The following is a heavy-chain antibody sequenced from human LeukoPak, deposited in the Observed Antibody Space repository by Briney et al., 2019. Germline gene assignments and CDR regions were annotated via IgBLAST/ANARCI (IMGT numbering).Heavy chain of an antibody. D-gene: IGHD6-13*01. CDR2: ISSSSSYI. CDR3: ARDRGAYSSSWRRLFDY. CDR1: GFTFSSYS. Sequence: GGSLRLSCAASGFTFSSYSMNWVRQAPGKGLEWVSSISSSSSYIYYADSVKGRFTISRDNAKNSLYLQMNSLRAEDTAVYYCARDRGAYSSSWRRLFDYWGQGTLVTVSS. J-gene: IGHJ4*02. V-gene: IGHV3-21*01.